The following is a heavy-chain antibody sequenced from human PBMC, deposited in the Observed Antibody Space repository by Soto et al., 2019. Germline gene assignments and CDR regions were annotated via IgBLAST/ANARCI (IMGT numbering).Heavy chain of an antibody. CDR2: INPSGGST. Sequence: ASVKVSCKASGYTFTSYYMHWVRQAPGQGLEWMGRINPSGGSTSYAQKFQGRVTMTRDTSTSTVYMELSSLRSEDTAMYYCARDHCRSANCVPSFQHWGQGILVTVSS. J-gene: IGHJ1*01. V-gene: IGHV1-46*03. CDR1: GYTFTSYY. CDR3: ARDHCRSANCVPSFQH. D-gene: IGHD2-15*01.